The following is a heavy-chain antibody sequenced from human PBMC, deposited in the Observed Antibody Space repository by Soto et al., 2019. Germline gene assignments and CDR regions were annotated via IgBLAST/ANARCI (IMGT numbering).Heavy chain of an antibody. CDR1: GFTFSSYA. V-gene: IGHV3-23*01. D-gene: IGHD2-21*01. CDR2: ISATGGAT. J-gene: IGHJ4*02. CDR3: ASCGDPLWYFDY. Sequence: PGGSLRLSCAASGFTFSSYAMTWVRQAPGKGLEWVSGISATGGATYYADSVKGRFTISRDNAKNSLYLQMNSLRAEDTAVYYCASCGDPLWYFDYWGQGTLVTVSS.